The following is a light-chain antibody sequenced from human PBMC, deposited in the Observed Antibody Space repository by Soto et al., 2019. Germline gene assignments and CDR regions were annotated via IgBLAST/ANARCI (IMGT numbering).Light chain of an antibody. J-gene: IGKJ3*01. V-gene: IGKV1-5*01. CDR2: DAS. CDR1: QSISYS. CDR3: QQLNSYPRT. Sequence: IQMTQSPSTLSAYVGDTVTITCRASQSISYSLAWYQQKPGKPPTLLIHDASALESGVPSRFSGSGSGTEFTLTISSLQPDDSATYYCQQLNSYPRTFGPGTKVDIK.